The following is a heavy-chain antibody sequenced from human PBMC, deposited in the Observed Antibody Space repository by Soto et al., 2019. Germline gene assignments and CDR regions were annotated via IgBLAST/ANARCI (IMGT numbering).Heavy chain of an antibody. V-gene: IGHV1-2*02. J-gene: IGHJ6*02. D-gene: IGHD6-13*01. CDR3: ARGGTRAGAAETAV. Sequence: WRRQTKEQGLEWMGWINPNSGGTNYARKFRGGVTMTRDTSISTAYMELSRLRSDDTAVYYCARGGTRAGAAETAVLVQGTTVTGSS. CDR2: INPNSGGT.